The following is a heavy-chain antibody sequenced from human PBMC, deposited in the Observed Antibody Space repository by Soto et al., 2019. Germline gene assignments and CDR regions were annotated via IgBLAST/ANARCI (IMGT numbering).Heavy chain of an antibody. Sequence: SQTLSLTCAVYGGSFSGYYWSWIRPPPGKGLEWFGESKHRAATTYNPLLKSRVTISVDTAKNQFSLKLRSVTAADTAVYYCARGRQYIPMIVVVFAGAIYFLDNLGQGTLVTVSS. V-gene: IGHV4-34*01. CDR3: ARGRQYIPMIVVVFAGAIYFLDN. CDR2: SKHRAAT. D-gene: IGHD3-22*01. J-gene: IGHJ4*02. CDR1: GGSFSGYY.